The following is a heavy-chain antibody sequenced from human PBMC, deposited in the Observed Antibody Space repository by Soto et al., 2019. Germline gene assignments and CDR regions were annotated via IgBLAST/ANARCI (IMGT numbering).Heavy chain of an antibody. Sequence: SVKVSCKASGYTFTGYYMHWVRQAPGHELEWMGWINPNSGGTNYAQKFQGWVTMTRDTSISTAYMELSRLRSDDTAVYYCARDLIPRYYDFWSGSPNGMDVWGQGTTVTVSS. CDR1: GYTFTGYY. J-gene: IGHJ6*02. V-gene: IGHV1-2*04. CDR2: INPNSGGT. CDR3: ARDLIPRYYDFWSGSPNGMDV. D-gene: IGHD3-3*01.